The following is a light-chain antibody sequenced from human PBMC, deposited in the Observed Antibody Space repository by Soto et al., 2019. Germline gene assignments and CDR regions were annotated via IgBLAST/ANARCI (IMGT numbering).Light chain of an antibody. CDR1: QSVSSK. CDR3: QQYTDWPPA. J-gene: IGKJ4*01. Sequence: ETVMTQSPATLSLSPGERATLSCRASQSVSSKLVGYQQKPGQAPRFLIYGASTRDTGIPARLRGSGSGTEFTLTIDSLQAEDFAVYYCQQYTDWPPAFGGGTKVEIK. CDR2: GAS. V-gene: IGKV3-15*01.